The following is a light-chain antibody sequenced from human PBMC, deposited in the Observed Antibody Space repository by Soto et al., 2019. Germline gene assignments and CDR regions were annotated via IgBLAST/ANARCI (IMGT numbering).Light chain of an antibody. J-gene: IGLJ3*02. CDR3: ASWDDSLNGPV. CDR2: RNN. CDR1: SSNIGNNY. V-gene: IGLV1-47*01. Sequence: QSVLTQPPSASVTPGQWVNISCSGSSSNIGNNYVFWYQQFPGMAPKLLIYRNNQRPSGVPDRFSGSKSGTSASLAIAGLRSEDESDYYCASWDDSLNGPVFGGGTQLTVL.